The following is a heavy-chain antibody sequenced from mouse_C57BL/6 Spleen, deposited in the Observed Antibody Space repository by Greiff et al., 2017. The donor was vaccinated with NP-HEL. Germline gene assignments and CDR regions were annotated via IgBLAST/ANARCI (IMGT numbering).Heavy chain of an antibody. CDR2: INPYNGGT. CDR3: ARGGDYYGVYAMDY. J-gene: IGHJ4*01. CDR1: GYTFTDYY. V-gene: IGHV1-19*01. D-gene: IGHD1-1*01. Sequence: EVQLQQSGPVLVKPGASVKMSCKASGYTFTDYYMNWVKQSHGKSLEWIGVINPYNGGTSYNQKFKGKATLTVDKSSSTAYMELNSLTSEDSAVYYCARGGDYYGVYAMDYWGQGTSVTVSS.